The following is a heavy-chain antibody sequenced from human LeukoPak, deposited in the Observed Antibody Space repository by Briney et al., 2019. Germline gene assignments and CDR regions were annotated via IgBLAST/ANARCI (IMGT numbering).Heavy chain of an antibody. V-gene: IGHV4-4*02. CDR2: IFHSGST. CDR1: GGSISSSNW. Sequence: SETLSLTCAVSGGSISSSNWWSWVRQPPGKGLEWIGEIFHSGSTNHNPSLKSRVTISVDKSKNQLSLKVSSVTAADTAVYYCARRPATVASPLDYWGQGTLVTVSS. J-gene: IGHJ4*02. CDR3: ARRPATVASPLDY. D-gene: IGHD4-17*01.